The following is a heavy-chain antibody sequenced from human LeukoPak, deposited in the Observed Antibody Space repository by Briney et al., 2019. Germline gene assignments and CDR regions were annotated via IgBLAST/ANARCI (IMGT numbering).Heavy chain of an antibody. Sequence: SETLSLTCTVSGYSISRGYYWGWIRQPPGKGLGWIGSIYHSGSTYYNPSLKSRVTISVDTSKNQFSLKLSSVTAADTAVYYCARSVGGGLTYYYYMDVGGKGTTVTVSS. CDR1: GYSISRGYY. CDR3: ARSVGGGLTYYYYMDV. CDR2: IYHSGST. J-gene: IGHJ6*03. D-gene: IGHD2-15*01. V-gene: IGHV4-38-2*02.